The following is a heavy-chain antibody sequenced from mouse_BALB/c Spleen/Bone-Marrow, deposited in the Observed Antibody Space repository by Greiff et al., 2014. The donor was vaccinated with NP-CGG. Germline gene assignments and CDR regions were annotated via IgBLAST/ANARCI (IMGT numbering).Heavy chain of an antibody. CDR3: ARHGGSRGYYFDY. J-gene: IGHJ2*01. CDR2: ISNGGGST. D-gene: IGHD1-1*01. Sequence: DVKLVESGGGLVQPGGSLKLSCAASGFTFSSYTMSWVRQTPEKRLEWVAYISNGGGSTYYPDTVKGRFTISRDNAKNTLYLQMSSLKSEDTAMYYCARHGGSRGYYFDYWGQGTTLTVSS. V-gene: IGHV5-12-2*01. CDR1: GFTFSSYT.